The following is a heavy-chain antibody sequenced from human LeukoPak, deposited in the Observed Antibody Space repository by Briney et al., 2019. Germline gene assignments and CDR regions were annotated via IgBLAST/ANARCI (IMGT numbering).Heavy chain of an antibody. CDR1: GFTFSSYA. Sequence: GGSLRLSCAASGFTFSSYAMTWVRQAPGKGLEWVSAISGSGDTAYYADSVKGRFTISRDNAKNTLYLQMNSLRAEDTAVFYCARGSSRSWWGFDYWGQGTLVTVSS. D-gene: IGHD6-13*01. J-gene: IGHJ4*02. CDR2: ISGSGDTA. V-gene: IGHV3-23*01. CDR3: ARGSSRSWWGFDY.